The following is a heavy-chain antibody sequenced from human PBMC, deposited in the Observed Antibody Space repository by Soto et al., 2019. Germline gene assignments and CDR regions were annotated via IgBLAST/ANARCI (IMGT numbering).Heavy chain of an antibody. D-gene: IGHD2-2*01. CDR3: AKDRGYCSSTSCYGFEH. V-gene: IGHV3-23*01. CDR2: ISGSGGGT. CDR1: GFTFSSYA. Sequence: GGSLRLSCAASGFTFSSYAMSWVRQAPGKGLEWVSAISGSGGGTYYADSVKGRFTISTDNSKNTLYLQMNSMRAEDTAVYYCAKDRGYCSSTSCYGFEHWGQGT. J-gene: IGHJ4*02.